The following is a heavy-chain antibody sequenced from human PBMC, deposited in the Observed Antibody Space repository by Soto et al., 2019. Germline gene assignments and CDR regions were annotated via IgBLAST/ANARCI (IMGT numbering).Heavy chain of an antibody. CDR3: ARGVIH. J-gene: IGHJ4*02. Sequence: SETLSLTCTVSGCSISSSYWSWIRQPPGKGLEWIGYIYVSGSTYYNSSLKSRVTMSVDTSKNQFSLNLSSVTAADTAVYYCARGVIHWGQGTLVTVS. V-gene: IGHV4-59*12. D-gene: IGHD2-21*01. CDR2: IYVSGST. CDR1: GCSISSSY.